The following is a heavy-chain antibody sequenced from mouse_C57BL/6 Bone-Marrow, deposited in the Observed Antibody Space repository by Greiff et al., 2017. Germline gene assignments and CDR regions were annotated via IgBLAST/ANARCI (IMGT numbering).Heavy chain of an antibody. CDR3: ARGEYDYDGDWYFDV. V-gene: IGHV1-82*01. CDR2: IYPGDGDT. CDR1: GYAFRTSW. J-gene: IGHJ1*03. D-gene: IGHD2-4*01. Sequence: VKLQESGPELVKPGASVKISCKASGYAFRTSWMNWVKQRPGKGLEWIGRIYPGDGDTNYNGTFKGKATLTADKTSSTAYMQLRSLTFEGSAVYFCARGEYDYDGDWYFDVWGTGTTVTVSS.